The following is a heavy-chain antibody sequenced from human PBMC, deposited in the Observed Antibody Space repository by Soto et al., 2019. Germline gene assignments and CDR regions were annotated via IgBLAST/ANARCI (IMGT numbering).Heavy chain of an antibody. D-gene: IGHD1-26*01. CDR1: GGSIMSYY. V-gene: IGHV4-59*01. CDR2: IYYSGST. J-gene: IGHJ6*02. Sequence: SETLSLTCTVPGGSIMSYYCSGLRQPPVKGLEWIGYIYYSGSTNYNPSLKSRVTISVDTSKNPFSLELSSVTAADTAVYYCARDVGTSGRNYYGMDVWGQGTTVTVSS. CDR3: ARDVGTSGRNYYGMDV.